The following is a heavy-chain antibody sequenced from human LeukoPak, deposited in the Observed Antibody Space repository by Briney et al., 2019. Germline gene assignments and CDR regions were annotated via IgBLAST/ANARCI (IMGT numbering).Heavy chain of an antibody. D-gene: IGHD2-8*02. CDR3: ARATRSGGLDY. CDR1: GYSISSGYY. CDR2: IYPTGST. J-gene: IGHJ4*02. V-gene: IGHV4-38-2*02. Sequence: SETLSLTCTVSGYSISSGYYWGWIRQPPGKGLEWIGNIYPTGSTNYNPSLKSRVTISVDTSKNQFSLKLSSVTAADTAVYYCARATRSGGLDYWGQGTLVTVSS.